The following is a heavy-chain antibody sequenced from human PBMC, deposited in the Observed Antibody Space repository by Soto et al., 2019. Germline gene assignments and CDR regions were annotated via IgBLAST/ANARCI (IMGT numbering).Heavy chain of an antibody. D-gene: IGHD3-10*01. CDR1: GYTFSIYG. Sequence: QIQLVQSGAEVKKPGASVKVSCKASGYTFSIYGINWVRQAPGQGLEWMGWTRPNNGNTKYAQNLQGRVTMTTDTSTSTAYMELRSLRPDETAVYYCVRDLDGSGSYYTDYWGQGTLVNVSS. CDR3: VRDLDGSGSYYTDY. J-gene: IGHJ4*02. V-gene: IGHV1-18*01. CDR2: TRPNNGNT.